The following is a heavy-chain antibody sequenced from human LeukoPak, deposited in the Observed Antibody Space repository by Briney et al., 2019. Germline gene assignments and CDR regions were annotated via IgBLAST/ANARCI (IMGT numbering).Heavy chain of an antibody. CDR3: AGDRGMWVTGTTNWFDP. Sequence: SETLSLTCTVSGGSISSYYWSWIRQPAGKGLEWIGRIYTSGSTNYNPSLKSRVTMSVDTSKNQFSLKLSSVTAADTAVYYCAGDRGMWVTGTTNWFDPWGQGTMVTVSS. CDR1: GGSISSYY. D-gene: IGHD1-7*01. V-gene: IGHV4-4*07. J-gene: IGHJ5*02. CDR2: IYTSGST.